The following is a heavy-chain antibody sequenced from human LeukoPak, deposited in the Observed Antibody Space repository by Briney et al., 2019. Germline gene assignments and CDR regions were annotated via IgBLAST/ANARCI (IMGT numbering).Heavy chain of an antibody. CDR1: GFTFSSYS. CDR3: AKDGATAGHYYYYMDV. J-gene: IGHJ6*03. V-gene: IGHV3-21*01. Sequence: GGSLRLSCAASGFTFSSYSMNWVRQAPGKGLEWVSSISSSSSYIYYADSVKGRFTISRDNFKNTLYLQMNSLIAEDTAVYYCAKDGATAGHYYYYMDVWGKGTTVTISS. D-gene: IGHD5-12*01. CDR2: ISSSSSYI.